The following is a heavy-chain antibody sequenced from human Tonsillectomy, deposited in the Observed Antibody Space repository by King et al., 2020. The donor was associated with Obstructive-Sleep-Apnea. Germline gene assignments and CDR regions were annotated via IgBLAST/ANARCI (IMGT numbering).Heavy chain of an antibody. D-gene: IGHD6-19*01. J-gene: IGHJ4*02. CDR3: ARVDDNSGCFYFDY. CDR1: GGSISSRRYY. Sequence: QLQESGPGLVKPSETLSLTCTVSGGSISSRRYYWGWIRQPPGKGLEWIGSIFYTGSTYYNSSLTSRVNISVDTSKNQFSLKLSSVTAADTAVYYCARVDDNSGCFYFDYWGQGTLATVSS. V-gene: IGHV4-39*07. CDR2: IFYTGST.